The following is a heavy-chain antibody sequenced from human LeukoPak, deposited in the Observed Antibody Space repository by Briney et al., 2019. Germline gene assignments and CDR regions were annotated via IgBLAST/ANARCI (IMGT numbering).Heavy chain of an antibody. D-gene: IGHD3-10*01. CDR2: INAGNGNT. Sequence: GASVTVSCTASGYTFTSYAMHWVRQAPGQRLEWMGWINAGNGNTKYSQKFQGRVTITRDTSASTAYMELSSLRSEDTAVYYCARAHPSYGPHFDYWGQGTLVTVSS. CDR1: GYTFTSYA. CDR3: ARAHPSYGPHFDY. V-gene: IGHV1-3*01. J-gene: IGHJ4*02.